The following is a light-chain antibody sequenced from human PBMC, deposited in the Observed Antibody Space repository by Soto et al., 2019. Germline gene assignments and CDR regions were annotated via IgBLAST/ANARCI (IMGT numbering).Light chain of an antibody. Sequence: EIVLTQSPGTLSLSPGERATLSCRASQSVSSSYLAWYQQKPGQAPRLLIYGASSRATGIPDRFSGSGSGTDFTITISRLEPEDFAVYYCPQNGSSPRTFGQGTKVEIK. V-gene: IGKV3-20*01. CDR2: GAS. CDR1: QSVSSSY. CDR3: PQNGSSPRT. J-gene: IGKJ1*01.